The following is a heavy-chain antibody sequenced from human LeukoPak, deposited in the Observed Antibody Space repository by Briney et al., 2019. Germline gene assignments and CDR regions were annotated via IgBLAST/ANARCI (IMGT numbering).Heavy chain of an antibody. Sequence: GGSLRLSCAASGFTFSSYWMSWVRQAPGKGLERVANIKPDGSEKYYVDSVKGRFTISRDNAKNSVYLQMNSLRAEDTAVYYCARGPRFLEWLFDPLFDYWGQGTLVTVSS. D-gene: IGHD3-3*01. J-gene: IGHJ4*02. V-gene: IGHV3-7*01. CDR2: IKPDGSEK. CDR3: ARGPRFLEWLFDPLFDY. CDR1: GFTFSSYW.